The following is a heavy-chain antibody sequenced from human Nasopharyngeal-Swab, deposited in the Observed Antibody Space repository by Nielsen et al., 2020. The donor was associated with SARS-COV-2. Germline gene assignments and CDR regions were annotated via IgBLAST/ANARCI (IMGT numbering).Heavy chain of an antibody. CDR1: GFTFSSYA. Sequence: GESLKISCAASGFTFSSYAMHWVRQAPGKGLEWVAVISYDGSNKYYADSVKGRFTISRDNSKNTLYLQMNSLGAADTAVYYCARDSGGLFDYWGQGTLVTVSS. CDR3: ARDSGGLFDY. V-gene: IGHV3-30-3*01. J-gene: IGHJ4*02. D-gene: IGHD3-10*01. CDR2: ISYDGSNK.